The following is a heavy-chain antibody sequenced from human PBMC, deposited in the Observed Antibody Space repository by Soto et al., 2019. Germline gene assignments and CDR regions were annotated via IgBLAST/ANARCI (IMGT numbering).Heavy chain of an antibody. CDR2: ISSSGSTI. Sequence: PGGSLRLSCAASGFTFSSYEMNWVRQAPGKGLEWVSYISSSGSTIYYADSVKGRFTISRDNAKNSLYLQMNSLRAEDTAVYYCARDYDFWSGVGLSMYYYYGMDVWGQGTTVTVSS. CDR1: GFTFSSYE. J-gene: IGHJ6*02. D-gene: IGHD3-3*01. CDR3: ARDYDFWSGVGLSMYYYYGMDV. V-gene: IGHV3-48*03.